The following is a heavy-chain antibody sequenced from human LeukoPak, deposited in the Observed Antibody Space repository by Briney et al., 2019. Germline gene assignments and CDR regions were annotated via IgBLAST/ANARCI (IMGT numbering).Heavy chain of an antibody. D-gene: IGHD4-17*01. J-gene: IGHJ3*02. CDR1: GGSISSSSYY. CDR2: IYYSGST. Sequence: SDTLSLTCTVSGGSISSSSYYWGWIRQPPGKGLEWIGSIYYSGSTYYNPSLKSRVAISVDTSKNQFSLNLSALTAADTAVYYCASSDYGDYEGRVFDAFDIWGQGTMVTVSS. CDR3: ASSDYGDYEGRVFDAFDI. V-gene: IGHV4-39*01.